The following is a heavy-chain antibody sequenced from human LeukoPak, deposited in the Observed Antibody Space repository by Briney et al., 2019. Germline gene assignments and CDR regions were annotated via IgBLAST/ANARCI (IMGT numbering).Heavy chain of an antibody. V-gene: IGHV3-30-3*01. CDR3: DPHDSSSHF. CDR2: ISSDGSNK. Sequence: GGSLRLSCAASGFTFSTYAMHWVRQAPDTGLEWVAFISSDGSNKYYADSVKGRFTISRDNSKNTLYLQMNSLRDEDTAVYYCDPHDSSSHFWGQGTLATVSS. D-gene: IGHD6-6*01. J-gene: IGHJ4*02. CDR1: GFTFSTYA.